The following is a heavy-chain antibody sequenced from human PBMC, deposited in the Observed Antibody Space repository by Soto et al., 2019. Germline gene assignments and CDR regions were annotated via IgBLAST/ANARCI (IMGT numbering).Heavy chain of an antibody. Sequence: GGSLRLSCAASGLSFSRYGFHWVRQAPGKGLEWVAVISYDGSSKFYKYSVRGRFAISRDNSKRTVYLELSSVRVEDTAVYYCTSVVDTSGFEYWGQGTQVTVS. CDR2: ISYDGSSK. CDR1: GLSFSRYG. D-gene: IGHD2-15*01. CDR3: TSVVDTSGFEY. V-gene: IGHV3-33*01. J-gene: IGHJ4*02.